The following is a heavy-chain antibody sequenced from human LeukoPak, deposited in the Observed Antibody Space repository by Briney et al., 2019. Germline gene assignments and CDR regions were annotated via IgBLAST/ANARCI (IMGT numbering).Heavy chain of an antibody. Sequence: PGESLKISCKGSGNSFTSYWIGWVRQMPGKGLEWMGIIYPGDSDTRYSPSFQGQVTISADKSISTAYLQWSSLKASDTAMYYCARRDDILTGYYPDAFDIWGQGTMVTVSS. CDR3: ARRDDILTGYYPDAFDI. CDR1: GNSFTSYW. D-gene: IGHD3-9*01. J-gene: IGHJ3*02. V-gene: IGHV5-51*01. CDR2: IYPGDSDT.